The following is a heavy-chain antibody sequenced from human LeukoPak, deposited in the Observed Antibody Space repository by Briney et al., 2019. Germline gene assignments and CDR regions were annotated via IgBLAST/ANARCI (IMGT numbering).Heavy chain of an antibody. Sequence: PSETLSLTCTVSGGSISSGGYYWSWIRQPPGKGLEWIGYIYSTASTNYNPSLRSRVSMSIDASKNQFYLKLSSVTAADTAVYYCATRAGYGYMDVWGKGTTVTVSS. J-gene: IGHJ6*03. V-gene: IGHV4-61*08. D-gene: IGHD5-24*01. CDR1: GGSISSGGYY. CDR3: ATRAGYGYMDV. CDR2: IYSTAST.